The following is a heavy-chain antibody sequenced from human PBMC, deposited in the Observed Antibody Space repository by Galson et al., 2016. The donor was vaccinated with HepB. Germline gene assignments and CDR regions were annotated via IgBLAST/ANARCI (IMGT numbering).Heavy chain of an antibody. Sequence: SLRLSCAASGFTFSNYSMSWVRQAPGKGLEWVAYIGRSGTTTHYAGSLKGGFTISRDNTKNLLFLQMSGLSAEATATYYCARVGYDILSGRPFYYYGVDVWGQGTTVTVSS. CDR3: ARVGYDILSGRPFYYYGVDV. J-gene: IGHJ6*02. V-gene: IGHV3-48*04. CDR1: GFTFSNYS. CDR2: IGRSGTTT. D-gene: IGHD3-9*01.